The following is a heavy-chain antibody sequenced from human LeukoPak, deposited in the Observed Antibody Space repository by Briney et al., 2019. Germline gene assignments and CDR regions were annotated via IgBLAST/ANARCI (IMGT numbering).Heavy chain of an antibody. CDR2: IYTSGST. Sequence: SETLSLTCTVSGGSISSGSCYWSWIRQPAGKGLEWIGRIYTSGSTNYNPSLKSRVTISVDTSKNQFSLKLSSVTAADTAVYYCARGIAARYYYYMDVWGKGTTVTVSS. J-gene: IGHJ6*03. CDR3: ARGIAARYYYYMDV. V-gene: IGHV4-61*02. CDR1: GGSISSGSCY. D-gene: IGHD6-13*01.